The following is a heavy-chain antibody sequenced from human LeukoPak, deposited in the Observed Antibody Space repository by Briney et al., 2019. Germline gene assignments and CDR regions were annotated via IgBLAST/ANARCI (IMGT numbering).Heavy chain of an antibody. V-gene: IGHV3-11*01. J-gene: IGHJ3*02. Sequence: KAGGTLTLTCAASGFTFSDYNVRWRGQPPGKGGGGLSYFICIPTTLYYADYVSRPFTIPRDNAKNSVYLQMHSLRGEDTAVYFCARDGSSGAFDIWGQGTMLSVPS. CDR3: ARDGSSGAFDI. CDR1: GFTFSDYN. D-gene: IGHD1-26*01. CDR2: FICIPTTL.